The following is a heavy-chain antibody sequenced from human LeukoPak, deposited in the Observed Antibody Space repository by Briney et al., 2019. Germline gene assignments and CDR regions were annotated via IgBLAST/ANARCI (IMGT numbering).Heavy chain of an antibody. Sequence: SETLSLTCAVYGGSFSSYYWSWIPQPPGKGLEGIGEINHSGSTNYNPSLKSRVTISVDTSKNQFSLKLSSVTAADTAVYYCARVSSTNWFDPWGQGTLVTVSS. CDR3: ARVSSTNWFDP. CDR1: GGSFSSYY. J-gene: IGHJ5*02. V-gene: IGHV4-34*01. CDR2: INHSGST. D-gene: IGHD2-2*01.